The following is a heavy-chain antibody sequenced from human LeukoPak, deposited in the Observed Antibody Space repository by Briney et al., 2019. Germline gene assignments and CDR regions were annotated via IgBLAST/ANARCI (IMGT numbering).Heavy chain of an antibody. V-gene: IGHV3-21*01. D-gene: IGHD2-2*01. J-gene: IGHJ6*04. CDR2: ISSTSSYI. Sequence: GGSLRLSCAASGFTFSSYEMNWVRQAPGKGLEWVSSISSTSSYIYYADSVKGRSTISRDNAKNSLFLQMNSLRAEDTAVYYCARPYCSSASCYGVDVWGKGTTVTVSS. CDR1: GFTFSSYE. CDR3: ARPYCSSASCYGVDV.